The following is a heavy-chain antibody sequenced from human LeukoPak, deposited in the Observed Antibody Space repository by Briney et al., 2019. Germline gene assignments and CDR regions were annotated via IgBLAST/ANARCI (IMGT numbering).Heavy chain of an antibody. CDR2: ISSSSSYI. V-gene: IGHV3-21*01. J-gene: IGHJ4*02. D-gene: IGHD3-22*01. CDR3: ARGDPYYYDSSGYRSWDY. CDR1: GFTFSSYS. Sequence: KPGGSLRLSCAASGFTFSSYSMNWVRQAPGKGLEWVSSISSSSSYIYYADSVKGRFTIPRDNAKNSLYLQMNSLRAEDTAVYYCARGDPYYYDSSGYRSWDYWGQGTLVTVSS.